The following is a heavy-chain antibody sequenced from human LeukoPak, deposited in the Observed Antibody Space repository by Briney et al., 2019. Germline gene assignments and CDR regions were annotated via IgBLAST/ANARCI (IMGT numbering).Heavy chain of an antibody. J-gene: IGHJ4*02. V-gene: IGHV3-53*01. CDR1: GFIVSSSY. Sequence: GGSLRLSCAASGFIVSSSYMSWVRQIPGKGLEWVSTFERGGHTAYADSVKGRFTISRDVSENTIYLQMNSLRVEDTAVYYCAKGDTDCTCPGYWGQGTLVTVSS. CDR3: AKGDTDCTCPGY. CDR2: FERGGHT. D-gene: IGHD2-21*02.